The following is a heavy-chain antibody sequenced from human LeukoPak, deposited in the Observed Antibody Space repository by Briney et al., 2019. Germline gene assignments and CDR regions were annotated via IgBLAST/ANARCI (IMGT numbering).Heavy chain of an antibody. Sequence: GGSLRLSCAASGFTFSDYYMSWIRQAPGKGLEWVSYISSSGSTIYYADSVKGRFTIPRDNAKNSLYLQMNSLRAEDTAVYYCARRWQQLVGAFDIWGQGTMVTVSS. CDR3: ARRWQQLVGAFDI. V-gene: IGHV3-11*01. D-gene: IGHD6-13*01. CDR1: GFTFSDYY. CDR2: ISSSGSTI. J-gene: IGHJ3*02.